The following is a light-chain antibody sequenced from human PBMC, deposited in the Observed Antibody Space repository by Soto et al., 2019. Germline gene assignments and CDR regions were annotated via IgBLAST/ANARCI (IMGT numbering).Light chain of an antibody. CDR1: QTVSNN. Sequence: ERVMTQFPATLSVSPGAKATLSCRASQTVSNNLAWYHQKPGQAPRLLIYFASTRATGVPARFSGSGSGTEFTLTISNLQSEDSAVYYCQPYNEWPLTFGGGTKLETK. CDR3: QPYNEWPLT. J-gene: IGKJ4*01. V-gene: IGKV3-15*01. CDR2: FAS.